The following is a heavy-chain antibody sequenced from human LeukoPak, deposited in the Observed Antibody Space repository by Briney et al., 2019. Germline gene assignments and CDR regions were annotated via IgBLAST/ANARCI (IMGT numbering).Heavy chain of an antibody. CDR3: ARTTYSSGWTGDWFDP. V-gene: IGHV4-59*08. CDR2: IYYSGST. D-gene: IGHD6-19*01. CDR1: GSSISSYY. J-gene: IGHJ5*02. Sequence: SETLSLTCTVSGSSISSYYWSWIRQPPGKGLEWIGYIYYSGSTNYNPSLKSRVTISVDTSKNQFSLKLSSVTAADTAVYYCARTTYSSGWTGDWFDPWGQGTLVTVSS.